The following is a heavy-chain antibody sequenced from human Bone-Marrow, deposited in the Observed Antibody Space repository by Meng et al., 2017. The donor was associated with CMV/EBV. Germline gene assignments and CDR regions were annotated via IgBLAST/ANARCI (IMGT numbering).Heavy chain of an antibody. J-gene: IGHJ4*03. V-gene: IGHV3-30-3*01. D-gene: IGHD3-22*01. CDR1: GFTFSSYA. Sequence: GGSLRLSCAASGFTFSSYAMHWVRQAPGKGLEWVAVISYDGSNKYYADSVKGRFTISRDNSKNTLYLQMNSLRTEDTAVYYCATAYRNYYDSSGYKRRGDYWGQGTTVTVSS. CDR2: ISYDGSNK. CDR3: ATAYRNYYDSSGYKRRGDY.